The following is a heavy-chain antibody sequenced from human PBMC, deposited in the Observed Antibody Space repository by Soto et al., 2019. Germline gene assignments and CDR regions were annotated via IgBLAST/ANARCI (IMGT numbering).Heavy chain of an antibody. Sequence: GGSLRLSCAASGFTVSHYAMTWVRQGPGKGLEWVSVISGSGGTSYYADSVKGRFTISRDNPKKMLYLQMNSLRGEDTAIYYCAKDSDIVEITTAIGQQPDTWGQGTRVTVSS. CDR1: GFTVSHYA. CDR3: AKDSDIVEITTAIGQQPDT. V-gene: IGHV3-23*01. J-gene: IGHJ5*02. CDR2: ISGSGGTS. D-gene: IGHD2-21*01.